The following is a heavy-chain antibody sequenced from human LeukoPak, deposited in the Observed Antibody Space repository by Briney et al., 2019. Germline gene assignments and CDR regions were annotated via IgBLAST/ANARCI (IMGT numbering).Heavy chain of an antibody. CDR2: IYHSGSA. J-gene: IGHJ6*03. D-gene: IGHD6-6*01. V-gene: IGHV4-59*08. CDR3: AVEYSSSSFHYYMDV. Sequence: SETLSLTCTVSGGSISVYYWSWIRQPPGQGLEWIAYIYHSGSANYNPSLKSRVTISIDTSNNQFSLKLSSVTAADTAVYYCAVEYSSSSFHYYMDVWGKGTTVTVSS. CDR1: GGSISVYY.